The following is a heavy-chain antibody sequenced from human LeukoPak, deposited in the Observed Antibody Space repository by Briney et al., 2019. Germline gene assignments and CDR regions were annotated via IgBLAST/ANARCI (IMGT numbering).Heavy chain of an antibody. CDR3: SQRQNSSSATGS. J-gene: IGHJ5*02. V-gene: IGHV3-7*05. D-gene: IGHD6-13*01. CDR2: IKQDGSEK. CDR1: GFTFSSYW. Sequence: PGGSLRLSCAASGFTFSSYWMSWVRQAPGKGLEWVANIKQDGSEKYYVDSVKGRFTISRDNSMNTLYMQMNSLRAEDTAVYYCSQRQNSSSATGSWGQGTLVTVSS.